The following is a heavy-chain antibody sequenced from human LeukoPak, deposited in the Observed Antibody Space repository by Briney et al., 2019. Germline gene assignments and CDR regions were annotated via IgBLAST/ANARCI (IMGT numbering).Heavy chain of an antibody. J-gene: IGHJ6*02. V-gene: IGHV3-23*01. CDR3: AKDPHSSGYYYYGMDV. CDR2: ISGSGGST. CDR1: GFTFSSYA. D-gene: IGHD3-22*01. Sequence: GGSLRLSCAASGFTFSSYAMSWVRQAPGEGLEWVSAISGSGGSTYYADSVKGRFTISRDNSKNTLYLQMNSLRAEDTAVYYCAKDPHSSGYYYYGMDVWGQGTTVTVSS.